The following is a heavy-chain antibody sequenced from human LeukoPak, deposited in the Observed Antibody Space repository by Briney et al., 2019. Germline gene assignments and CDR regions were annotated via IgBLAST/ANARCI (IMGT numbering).Heavy chain of an antibody. CDR1: GGSISNYY. CDR3: ARGSTWDKFDP. D-gene: IGHD1-26*01. J-gene: IGHJ5*02. Sequence: PSETLSLTCTVSGGSISNYYWSWIRQPPGKGLEWIGHIYYSGSTNYNPSLKSRVTILVDMSKNQFSLNLYSVTAADTAVYYCARGSTWDKFDPWGQGTLVTVSS. CDR2: IYYSGST. V-gene: IGHV4-59*01.